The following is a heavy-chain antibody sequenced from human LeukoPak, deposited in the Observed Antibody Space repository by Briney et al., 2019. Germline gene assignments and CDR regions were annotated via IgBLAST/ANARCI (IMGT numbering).Heavy chain of an antibody. CDR3: ARGPYYDYVWGSHRYKVYFDY. CDR2: ISDIGSI. D-gene: IGHD3-16*02. V-gene: IGHV4-59*12. J-gene: IGHJ4*02. Sequence: SETLSLTCTVSGGSISSYYWSWIRQPPGKGLEWIAYISDIGSINYNPSLKSRVTISLDTSKNQFSLKLSSVTAADTAVYYCARGPYYDYVWGSHRYKVYFDYWGQGTLVTVSS. CDR1: GGSISSYY.